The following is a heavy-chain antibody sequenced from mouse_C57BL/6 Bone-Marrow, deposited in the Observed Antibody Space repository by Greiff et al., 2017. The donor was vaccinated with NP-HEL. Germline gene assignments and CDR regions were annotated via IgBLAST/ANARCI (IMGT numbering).Heavy chain of an antibody. CDR2: ISDGGSYT. V-gene: IGHV5-4*03. D-gene: IGHD1-1*01. Sequence: DVKLVESGGGLVKPGGSLKLSCAASGFTFSSYAMSWVRQTPEKRLEWVATISDGGSYTYYPDNVKGRFTISRDNAKNNLYLQMSHLKSEDTAMYYCARVYYGSRESAWFAYWGQGTLVTVSA. CDR1: GFTFSSYA. CDR3: ARVYYGSRESAWFAY. J-gene: IGHJ3*01.